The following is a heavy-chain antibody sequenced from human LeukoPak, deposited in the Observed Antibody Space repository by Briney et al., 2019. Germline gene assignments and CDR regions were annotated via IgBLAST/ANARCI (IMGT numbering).Heavy chain of an antibody. CDR3: ARGSRPAAITDAFDI. CDR2: IIPIFGTA. Sequence: GASVKVSCKASGGTFSSYAISRVRQAPGQGLEWMGGIIPIFGTANYAQKFQGRVTITADESTSTAYMELSSLRSEDTAVYYCARGSRPAAITDAFDIWGQGTMVTVSS. J-gene: IGHJ3*02. CDR1: GGTFSSYA. D-gene: IGHD2-2*01. V-gene: IGHV1-69*13.